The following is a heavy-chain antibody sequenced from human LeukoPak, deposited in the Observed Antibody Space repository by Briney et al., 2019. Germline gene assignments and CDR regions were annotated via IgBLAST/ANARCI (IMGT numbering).Heavy chain of an antibody. CDR2: IHYSGST. V-gene: IGHV4-59*01. CDR1: GGSISSYY. D-gene: IGHD5-18*01. J-gene: IGHJ6*03. Sequence: PSETLSLTCTVSGGSISSYYWSWIRQPPGKGLEWIGYIHYSGSTNYNPSLKSRVTISVDTSKNQFSLKLSSVTAADTAVYYCARVDSSHYYYYYYMDVWGKGTTVTVSS. CDR3: ARVDSSHYYYYYYMDV.